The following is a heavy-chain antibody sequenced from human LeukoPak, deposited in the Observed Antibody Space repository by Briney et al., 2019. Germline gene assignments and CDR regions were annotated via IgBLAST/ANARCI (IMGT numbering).Heavy chain of an antibody. CDR1: GFTFSSYA. V-gene: IGHV3-23*01. CDR3: ARAAVASPGDV. CDR2: ISAGGVST. J-gene: IGHJ6*02. D-gene: IGHD6-19*01. Sequence: GGSLRLSCATSGFTFSSYAMSWVRQAPGKGLEWVSAISAGGVSTYYADSVKGRFTISRDNAENSLYLQMNSLRAEDTAVYYCARAAVASPGDVWGQGTTVTVSS.